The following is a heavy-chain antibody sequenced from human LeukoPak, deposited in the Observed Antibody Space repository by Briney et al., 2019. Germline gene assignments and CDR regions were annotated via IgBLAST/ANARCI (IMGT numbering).Heavy chain of an antibody. Sequence: GGSLRLSCAASGFTFSSYAISWVRQAPGKGLEWVSAISKDTDATYYAGSVKGRFTISRDNSKDTLSLQMNSLRAEDTAVYYCAKERHYDILTGPLPVGYWGQGTLVTVSS. V-gene: IGHV3-23*01. CDR1: GFTFSSYA. CDR2: ISKDTDAT. D-gene: IGHD3-9*01. CDR3: AKERHYDILTGPLPVGY. J-gene: IGHJ4*02.